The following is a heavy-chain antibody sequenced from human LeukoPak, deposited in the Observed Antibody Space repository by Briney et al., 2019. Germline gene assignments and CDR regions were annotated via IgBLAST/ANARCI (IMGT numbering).Heavy chain of an antibody. CDR2: INSVGTST. D-gene: IGHD3-9*01. CDR1: RFTFSIYW. CDR3: ARDFDQPSGN. J-gene: IGHJ4*02. V-gene: IGHV3-74*01. Sequence: SLRPSWAAARFTFSIYWMHWVRPAQGEGLVWVSRINSVGTSTSYADSVGGRFTLSTHNAAHTLYLQMNSLGAEDTAVYYCARDFDQPSGNWGQGTLVTVSS.